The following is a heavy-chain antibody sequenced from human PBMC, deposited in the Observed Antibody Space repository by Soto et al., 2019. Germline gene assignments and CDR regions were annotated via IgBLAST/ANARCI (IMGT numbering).Heavy chain of an antibody. J-gene: IGHJ6*02. CDR1: GGSISSGDYY. Sequence: SETLSLTCTVSGGSISSGDYYWSWIRQPPGKGLEWIGYIYYSGSTYYNPSLKSRVTISVDTSKNQFSLKLSSVTAADTAVYYCARDRYDGLLLWFGEIPSYYYGMDVWGQGTTVTVSS. V-gene: IGHV4-30-4*01. CDR2: IYYSGST. D-gene: IGHD3-10*01. CDR3: ARDRYDGLLLWFGEIPSYYYGMDV.